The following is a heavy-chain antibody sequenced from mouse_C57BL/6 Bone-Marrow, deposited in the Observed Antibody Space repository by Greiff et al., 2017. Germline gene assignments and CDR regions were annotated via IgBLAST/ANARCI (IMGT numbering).Heavy chain of an antibody. CDR1: GYTFTSYT. D-gene: IGHD2-12*01. V-gene: IGHV1-4*01. Sequence: QVQLQQSGAELARPGASVKMSCKASGYTFTSYTMHWVKQRPGQGLEWIGYINPSSGYTKYNQKFKDKATLTADKSSSTAYMQLSSLTSEDSAVYYGAIKVSSVPLWYFDVWGTGTTVTVSS. J-gene: IGHJ1*03. CDR3: AIKVSSVPLWYFDV. CDR2: INPSSGYT.